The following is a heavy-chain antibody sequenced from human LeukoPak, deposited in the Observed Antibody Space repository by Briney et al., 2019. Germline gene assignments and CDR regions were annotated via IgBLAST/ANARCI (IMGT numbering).Heavy chain of an antibody. V-gene: IGHV4-4*02. CDR3: ARLWSPMVEIDY. D-gene: IGHD2-15*01. CDR2: IYHSGST. J-gene: IGHJ4*02. Sequence: SETLSLTCAVSGGSISSSNWWSWVRQPPGKGLEWIGEIYHSGSTNYNPSLKSRVTISVDKSKNQFSLKVSSVTAADTAVYYCARLWSPMVEIDYWGQGTLVTVSS. CDR1: GGSISSSNW.